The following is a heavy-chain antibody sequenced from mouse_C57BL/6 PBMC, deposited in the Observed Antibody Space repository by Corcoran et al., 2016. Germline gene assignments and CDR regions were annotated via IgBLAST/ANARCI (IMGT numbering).Heavy chain of an antibody. D-gene: IGHD1-1*01. J-gene: IGHJ2*01. V-gene: IGHV1-80*01. CDR2: IYPGDGDT. Sequence: VQLQQSGAELVKPGASVKISCKASGYAFSSYWMNWVKQRPGKGLEWIGQIYPGDGDTNYNGKFKGKATLTADKSSSTAYMQLSSLTSEDSAVYFCAQGAGYYGSSYFDYWGQGTTLTVSS. CDR1: GYAFSSYW. CDR3: AQGAGYYGSSYFDY.